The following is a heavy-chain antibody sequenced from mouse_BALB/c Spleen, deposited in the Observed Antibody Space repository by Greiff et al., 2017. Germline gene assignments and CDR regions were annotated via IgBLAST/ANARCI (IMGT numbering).Heavy chain of an antibody. J-gene: IGHJ4*01. D-gene: IGHD1-1*01. CDR2: INPSTGYT. V-gene: IGHV1-7*01. CDR1: GYTFTSYW. CDR3: ARWGYGSSYNAMDY. Sequence: VKLQESGAELAKPGASVKMSCKASGYTFTSYWMHWVKQRPGQGLEWIGYINPSTGYTEYNQKFKDKATLTADKSSSTAYMQLSSLTSEDSAVYYCARWGYGSSYNAMDYWGQGTSVTVSS.